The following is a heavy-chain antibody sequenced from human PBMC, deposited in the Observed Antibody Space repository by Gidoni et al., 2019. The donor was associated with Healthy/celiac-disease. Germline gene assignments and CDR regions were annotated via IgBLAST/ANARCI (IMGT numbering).Heavy chain of an antibody. CDR1: GFTFSNAW. J-gene: IGHJ4*02. V-gene: IGHV3-15*01. Sequence: EVQLVESGGGLVKPGGSLRLPCAASGFTFSNAWMGWVRQAPGKGLEGVGRIKSKTDGGTTDYAAPVKGRFTISRDDSKNTLNLQMNSLKTEDTAVYYCTTDDSSSWYGNYFDYWGQGTLVTVSS. CDR2: IKSKTDGGTT. D-gene: IGHD6-13*01. CDR3: TTDDSSSWYGNYFDY.